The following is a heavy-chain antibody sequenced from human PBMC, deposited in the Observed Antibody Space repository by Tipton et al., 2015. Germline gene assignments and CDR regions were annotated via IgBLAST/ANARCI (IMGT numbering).Heavy chain of an antibody. Sequence: TLSLTCTVSGGSISGAYNYWSWIRQHPTKGLEWIGYIFYSGSAFYNPSLKSRVSISVDTSENQFSLKLSSVTAADSAVYYCARGPYDSSGYLDYWGPGTLVTVSS. D-gene: IGHD3-22*01. CDR2: IFYSGSA. V-gene: IGHV4-31*03. CDR3: ARGPYDSSGYLDY. CDR1: GGSISGAYNY. J-gene: IGHJ4*02.